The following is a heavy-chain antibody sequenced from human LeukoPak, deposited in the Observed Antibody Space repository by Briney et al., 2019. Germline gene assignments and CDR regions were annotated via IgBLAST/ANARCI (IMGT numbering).Heavy chain of an antibody. D-gene: IGHD4-11*01. Sequence: SGRVSCKASGGTFSSYAISWVRQAPGQGLEWMGGIITINGTANYAQKFQGRVTITADEATNTAYMVLSSLRSEDTAVYYCARGSTGPIDYWGQGTLVTVPS. J-gene: IGHJ4*02. V-gene: IGHV1-69*01. CDR1: GGTFSSYA. CDR3: ARGSTGPIDY. CDR2: IITINGTA.